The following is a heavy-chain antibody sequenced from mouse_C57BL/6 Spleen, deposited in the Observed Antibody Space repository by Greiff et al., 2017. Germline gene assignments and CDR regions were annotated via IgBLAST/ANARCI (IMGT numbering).Heavy chain of an antibody. D-gene: IGHD1-1*01. V-gene: IGHV1-7*01. Sequence: QVQLKESGPELVKPGASVKISCKASGYTFTSYWMHWVKQRPEQGLEWIGYINPSSGYTKYNQKFKDKATLTADKSSSTAYMQLSSLTYEDSAVYYCARDYGSSSYWYFDVWGTGTTVTVSS. CDR3: ARDYGSSSYWYFDV. J-gene: IGHJ1*03. CDR1: GYTFTSYW. CDR2: INPSSGYT.